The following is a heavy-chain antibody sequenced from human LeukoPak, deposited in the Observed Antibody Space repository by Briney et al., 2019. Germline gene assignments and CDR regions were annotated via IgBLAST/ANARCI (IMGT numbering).Heavy chain of an antibody. J-gene: IGHJ3*02. V-gene: IGHV1-2*02. CDR3: ARDLSGGALGAFDI. D-gene: IGHD2-15*01. Sequence: ASVKVSCKASGYTFTDYYIHWLRQAPGQGLGWMGWINPNSGGTSFALNFQGRVTLTRDTSISTVYMELSRLRSDDTAVYYCARDLSGGALGAFDIWGQGTMVTVSS. CDR1: GYTFTDYY. CDR2: INPNSGGT.